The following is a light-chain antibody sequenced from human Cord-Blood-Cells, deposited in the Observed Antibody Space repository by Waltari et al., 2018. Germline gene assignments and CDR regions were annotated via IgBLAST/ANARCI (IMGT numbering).Light chain of an antibody. V-gene: IGLV2-23*01. CDR2: EGS. CDR1: SSDVGSYNL. Sequence: QSALTQPASVSGSPGQSLPLYRTGTSSDVGSYNLVSWYQQHPGKAPKLMIYEGSKRPSGVSNRFSGSKSGNTASLTISGLQAEDEADYYCCSYAGSSTYVVFGGGTKLTVL. CDR3: CSYAGSSTYVV. J-gene: IGLJ2*01.